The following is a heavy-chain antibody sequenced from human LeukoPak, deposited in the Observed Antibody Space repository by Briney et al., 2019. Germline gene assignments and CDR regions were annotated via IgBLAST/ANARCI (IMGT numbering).Heavy chain of an antibody. CDR1: GYSFTSYW. J-gene: IGHJ3*02. V-gene: IGHV5-10-1*01. D-gene: IGHD4-23*01. Sequence: PGESLKISCQGSGYSFTSYWISWVRQMPGKGLEWMGRIEPSDFYIEYSPSFQGHVTISADKSISTAYLHWSSLKASDTTMYYCARLPGFGGNSKNDAFDIWGQG. CDR3: ARLPGFGGNSKNDAFDI. CDR2: IEPSDFYI.